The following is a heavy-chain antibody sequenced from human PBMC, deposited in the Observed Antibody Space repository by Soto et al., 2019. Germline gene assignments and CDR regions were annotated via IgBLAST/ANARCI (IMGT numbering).Heavy chain of an antibody. D-gene: IGHD1-26*01. CDR1: GGSISSGDYY. CDR2: IYYSGST. CDR3: ASWIVGAKGYFDY. Sequence: PWETLSLTCSVSGGSISSGDYYWSWIRQPPGKGLEWIGYIYYSGSTYYNPSLKSRVTISIDTSKNQFSLKLSSVTAADTAVYYCASWIVGAKGYFDYWGQGTPVTVSS. V-gene: IGHV4-30-4*01. J-gene: IGHJ4*02.